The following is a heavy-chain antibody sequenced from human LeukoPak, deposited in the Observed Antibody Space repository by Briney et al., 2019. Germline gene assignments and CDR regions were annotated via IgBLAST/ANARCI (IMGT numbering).Heavy chain of an antibody. CDR3: AREAKMVAH. Sequence: GGSLRLSCAASGFTFSSYEMSWVRQAPGKGLEWVAFISSSGTTMYYADSVKGRFTSSRDNAKNSLYLQMDSLRAEDTAVYYCAREAKMVAHWGQGTMVTVSS. J-gene: IGHJ3*01. V-gene: IGHV3-48*03. CDR1: GFTFSSYE. D-gene: IGHD2-8*01. CDR2: ISSSGTTM.